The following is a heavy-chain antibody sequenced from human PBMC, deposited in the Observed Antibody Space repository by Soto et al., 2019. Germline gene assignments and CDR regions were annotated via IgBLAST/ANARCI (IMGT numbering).Heavy chain of an antibody. V-gene: IGHV1-3*01. Sequence: GASVKVSCKASGYTFTSYGISWVPQTPGQRLEWMGWINAGNGNTKYSQKFQGRVTITGDTSASTAYMELSSLRSEDTAVYYCARGPTMIVVFAYYFDYWGQGTLVTVSS. CDR1: GYTFTSYG. CDR3: ARGPTMIVVFAYYFDY. J-gene: IGHJ4*02. D-gene: IGHD3-22*01. CDR2: INAGNGNT.